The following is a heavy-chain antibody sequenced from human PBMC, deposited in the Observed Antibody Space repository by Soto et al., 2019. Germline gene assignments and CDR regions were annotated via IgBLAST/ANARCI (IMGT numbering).Heavy chain of an antibody. J-gene: IGHJ4*02. V-gene: IGHV1-3*01. CDR3: GRDWTHYDSSGPGDY. D-gene: IGHD3-22*01. CDR1: GYTFTIYP. Sequence: GASVKVSCKASGYTFTIYPMHWVRQAPGQGLEWMGWINAGNGDTKFSQKFQGRVTITRDTSASTAYMELSSLRSEDTAVYYCGRDWTHYDSSGPGDYWGQGTLVTVSS. CDR2: INAGNGDT.